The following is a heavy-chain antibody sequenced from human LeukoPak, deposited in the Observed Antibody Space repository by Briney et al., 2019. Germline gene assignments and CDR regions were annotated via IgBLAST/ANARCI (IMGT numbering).Heavy chain of an antibody. J-gene: IGHJ4*02. CDR2: TYYMSKWYN. V-gene: IGHV6-1*01. CDR1: CDSVSSKNGG. D-gene: IGHD3-10*01. CDR3: ARDFGATGWHTFDY. Sequence: PSKKLSLTCFLSCDSVSSKNGGWNWIRKSPSRGLEWLGRTYYMSKWYNDYAQSMEGRMTISQDTSKNQYSRHLNSVTPDDTAVYYCARDFGATGWHTFDYWGRGTLVTVSS.